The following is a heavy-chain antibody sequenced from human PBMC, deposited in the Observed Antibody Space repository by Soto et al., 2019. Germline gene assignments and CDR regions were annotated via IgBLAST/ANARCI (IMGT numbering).Heavy chain of an antibody. CDR3: ARDIGGDFWSGSYYYYGMDV. D-gene: IGHD3-3*01. J-gene: IGHJ6*02. CDR1: GGTFSSYA. V-gene: IGHV1-69*13. CDR2: IIPIFGTA. Sequence: GASVKVSCKASGGTFSSYAISWVRQAPGQGLEWMGGIIPIFGTANYAQKFQGRVTITADESTSTAYVELSSLRSEDTAVYYCARDIGGDFWSGSYYYYGMDVWGQGTTVTVSS.